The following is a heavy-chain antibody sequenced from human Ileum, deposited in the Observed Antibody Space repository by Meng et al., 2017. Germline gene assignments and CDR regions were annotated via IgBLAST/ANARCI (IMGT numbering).Heavy chain of an antibody. CDR3: TNDRLNH. V-gene: IGHV3-74*01. CDR2: INPDGSDP. J-gene: IGHJ1*01. Sequence: VQLVESGGGLAPPGGSLSLSFAASGFTFTDHWMHWVRQGPGKGLVWVSRINPDGSDPTYADSVKGRFTISRDNAKNTVYLQMNSLRAEDTALYYCTNDRLNHWGQGALVTVSS. D-gene: IGHD1-1*01. CDR1: GFTFTDHW.